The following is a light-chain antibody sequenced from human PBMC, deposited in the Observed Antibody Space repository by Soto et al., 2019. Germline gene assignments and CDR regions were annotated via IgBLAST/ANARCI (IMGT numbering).Light chain of an antibody. CDR2: GAS. CDR3: QQYGSSPIT. Sequence: EIVLTQSPGTLSLSPGERATLSCRASQSVSRNYLTWYQQKPGQAPRRLIFGASSRATGIPDRISGSGSGTDFTLTISRLEPEDFAVYYCQQYGSSPITFGQGTRLEIK. V-gene: IGKV3-20*01. J-gene: IGKJ5*01. CDR1: QSVSRNY.